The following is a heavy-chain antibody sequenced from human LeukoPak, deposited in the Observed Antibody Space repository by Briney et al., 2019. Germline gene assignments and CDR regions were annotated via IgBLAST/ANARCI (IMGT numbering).Heavy chain of an antibody. CDR2: IYYTGGT. D-gene: IGHD3-10*01. CDR3: ARFGITVVRGGKYYFDY. Sequence: SETLSLTCTVSGGSIGSDYWTWIRQPPGKALEYIGYIYYTGGTNYNPSLKSRVTISVDTSKNQFSLKLSSVTAADTAVYYCARFGITVVRGGKYYFDYWGQGTLVTVSS. V-gene: IGHV4-59*08. CDR1: GGSIGSDY. J-gene: IGHJ4*02.